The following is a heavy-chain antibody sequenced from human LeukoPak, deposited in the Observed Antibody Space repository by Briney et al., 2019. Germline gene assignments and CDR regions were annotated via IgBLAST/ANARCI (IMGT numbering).Heavy chain of an antibody. CDR3: ARDLSGIAVAGTYYYYYGMDV. J-gene: IGHJ6*02. D-gene: IGHD6-19*01. Sequence: ASVKVSCKASGYTFTSYGISWVRQAPGQGLEWMGWISAYHGNTNYAQKLQGRVTMTTDTSTSTAYMELRSLRSDNTAVYYCARDLSGIAVAGTYYYYYGMDVWGQGTTVTVSS. CDR2: ISAYHGNT. CDR1: GYTFTSYG. V-gene: IGHV1-18*01.